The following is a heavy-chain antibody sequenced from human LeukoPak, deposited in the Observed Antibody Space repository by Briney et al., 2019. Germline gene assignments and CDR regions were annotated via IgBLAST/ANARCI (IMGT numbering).Heavy chain of an antibody. Sequence: GESLKISCKGSGYSFTSYWISWVRQMPGKGLEWMGRIDPSDSYTNYSPSFQGHVTISVHKSISTAYLQWSSLKASDTAMYYCARRLQRHFDYWGQGTLVTVSS. CDR1: GYSFTSYW. V-gene: IGHV5-10-1*01. CDR2: IDPSDSYT. D-gene: IGHD2-15*01. CDR3: ARRLQRHFDY. J-gene: IGHJ4*02.